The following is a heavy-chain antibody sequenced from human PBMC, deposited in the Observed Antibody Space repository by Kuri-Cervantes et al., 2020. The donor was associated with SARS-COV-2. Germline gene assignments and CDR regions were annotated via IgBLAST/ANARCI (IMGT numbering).Heavy chain of an antibody. Sequence: GGSLRLSCAASGFTFSSYWMSWVRQAPGKGLEWVANIKQDGSEKYYVDSVKGRFTISRDNAKNSLYLQMNSLRAEDTAVYYCARAPDTYYYYYYMDVWGKGTTVTVSS. CDR2: IKQDGSEK. CDR3: ARAPDTYYYYYYMDV. J-gene: IGHJ6*03. V-gene: IGHV3-7*01. CDR1: GFTFSSYW.